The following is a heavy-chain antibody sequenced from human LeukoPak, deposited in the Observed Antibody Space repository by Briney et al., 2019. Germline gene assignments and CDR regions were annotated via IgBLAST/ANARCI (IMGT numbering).Heavy chain of an antibody. CDR1: GYSIRSGYS. D-gene: IGHD2-2*02. CDR3: ARARNGLVVPIPAGIFDY. CDR2: MFQNGTA. Sequence: PSETLSLTCSVSGYSIRSGYSWGWIRQPPGKGLEWVGTMFQNGTAYYNPSLKGRVTISIDTSKNQFSLDLTSVTATDTALYYCARARNGLVVPIPAGIFDYWGQGALVTVSS. V-gene: IGHV4-38-2*02. J-gene: IGHJ4*02.